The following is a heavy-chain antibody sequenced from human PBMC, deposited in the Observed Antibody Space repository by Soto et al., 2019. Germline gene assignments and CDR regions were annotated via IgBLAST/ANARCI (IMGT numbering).Heavy chain of an antibody. Sequence: TLSLTCTVSGGSISSYYWSWIRQPPGKGLEWIGYVHYGGSTSYSPSLRSRVTIPVDTSKNEVFLRLSSVTAADTAMYYCARDQEDTAMDHNWFDPWGQGTLVTVS. CDR2: VHYGGST. J-gene: IGHJ5*02. V-gene: IGHV4-59*01. CDR3: ARDQEDTAMDHNWFDP. CDR1: GGSISSYY. D-gene: IGHD5-18*01.